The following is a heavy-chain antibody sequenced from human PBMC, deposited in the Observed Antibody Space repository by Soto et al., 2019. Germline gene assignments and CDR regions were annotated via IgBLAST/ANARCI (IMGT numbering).Heavy chain of an antibody. CDR2: ISSSSYI. V-gene: IGHV3-21*01. Sequence: GGAISLSCAAAGVTCSTYTMKGSRQAPGKGLEWVSCISSSSYIYYADSVKGRFTISRDNAKNSLYLEMNSLRAEDTAVYYCARDVRYSSSGGVVSWGQGTLVTVSS. J-gene: IGHJ4*02. D-gene: IGHD6-13*01. CDR1: GVTCSTYT. CDR3: ARDVRYSSSGGVVS.